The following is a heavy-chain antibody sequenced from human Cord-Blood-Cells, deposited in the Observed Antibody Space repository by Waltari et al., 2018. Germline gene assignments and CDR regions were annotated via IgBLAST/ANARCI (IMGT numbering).Heavy chain of an antibody. D-gene: IGHD2-21*02. CDR1: GWSFSGYS. Sequence: QVQLQQWGAGLLKPSETLSLTCAVYGWSFSGYSCSWIRQPPGKGLEWIGEINHSGSTKYNPSHKSRVTISVDTSKNQFSLKLSSVTAADTAVYYCARGGGNSADAFDIWGQGTMVTVSS. CDR3: ARGGGNSADAFDI. CDR2: INHSGST. J-gene: IGHJ3*02. V-gene: IGHV4-34*01.